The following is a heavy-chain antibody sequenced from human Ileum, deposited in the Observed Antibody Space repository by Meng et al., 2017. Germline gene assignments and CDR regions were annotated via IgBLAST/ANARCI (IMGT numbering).Heavy chain of an antibody. CDR3: ANSSTSPDSYFFDY. D-gene: IGHD2-21*02. Sequence: QVDLEEPGPKLVKPSQTLCLACTFLGVCLSSGGYYVSWVRQPPGKGLEWIALIYYNGKTNYSPSLKSRVTISIDMSKNQFSLTLNSVTAADTAIYFCANSSTSPDSYFFDYWGQGTLVTVSS. CDR1: GVCLSSGGYY. J-gene: IGHJ4*02. V-gene: IGHV4-61*08. CDR2: IYYNGKT.